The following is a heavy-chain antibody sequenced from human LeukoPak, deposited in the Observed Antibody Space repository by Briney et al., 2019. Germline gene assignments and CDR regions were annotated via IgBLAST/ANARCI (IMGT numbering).Heavy chain of an antibody. V-gene: IGHV3-74*01. D-gene: IGHD1-1*01. CDR1: GFTFSSYW. CDR2: IYSDGSSS. J-gene: IGHJ4*02. Sequence: GGSLRLSCAASGFTFSSYWMHWVRQAPGKGLVWVSHIYSDGSSSIYADSEKGRFTISRENAKNTLYLQMTSLRADDTAVYYCAKDTLSLERHFDYWGQGTLVTVSS. CDR3: AKDTLSLERHFDY.